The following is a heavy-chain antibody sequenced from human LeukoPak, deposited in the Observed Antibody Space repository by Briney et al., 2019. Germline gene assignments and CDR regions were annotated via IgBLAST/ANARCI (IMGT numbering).Heavy chain of an antibody. J-gene: IGHJ4*02. CDR1: GGTFSSYA. CDR3: ASSDLLAYYFDY. V-gene: IGHV1-69*13. D-gene: IGHD1-26*01. CDR2: IIPSFGTA. Sequence: SVKVSCKASGGTFSSYAISWVRQAPGQGLEWMGGIIPSFGTANYAQKFQGRVTITADESTSTAYMELSSLRSEDTAVYYCASSDLLAYYFDYWGQGTLVTVSS.